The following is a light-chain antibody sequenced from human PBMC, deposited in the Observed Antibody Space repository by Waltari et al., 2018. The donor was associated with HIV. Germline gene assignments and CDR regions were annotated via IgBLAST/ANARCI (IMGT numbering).Light chain of an antibody. V-gene: IGLV1-51*01. CDR2: DNT. J-gene: IGLJ2*01. Sequence: QSVLTQPPSVSAAPGQKVTISCSGSSPNIGSNRVFWYQQLPGTAPKLLIYDNTKRPSGIPDRFSGSKYGTLATLGITGLQTGDEADYYYGTWDSSLSAVLFGGGTKLTVL. CDR1: SPNIGSNR. CDR3: GTWDSSLSAVL.